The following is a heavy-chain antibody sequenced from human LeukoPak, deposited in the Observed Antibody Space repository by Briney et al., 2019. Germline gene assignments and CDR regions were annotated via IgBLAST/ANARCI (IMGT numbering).Heavy chain of an antibody. V-gene: IGHV4-39*07. J-gene: IGHJ4*02. CDR3: TRDSDSYDMVY. D-gene: IGHD3-22*01. CDR2: IFHNGNT. Sequence: PSETLSLTCTVSGGSISSSSYYWGWIRQPPGKGLEWIGSIFHNGNTYYNPSLKSRVTISVDTSKNQFSLKLNSVTAADTAVYYCTRDSDSYDMVYWGQGSLVTVSS. CDR1: GGSISSSSYY.